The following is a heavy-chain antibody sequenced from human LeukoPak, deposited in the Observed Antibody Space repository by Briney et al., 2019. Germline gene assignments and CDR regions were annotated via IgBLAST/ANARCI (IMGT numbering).Heavy chain of an antibody. CDR2: IYTSGST. CDR3: ARAHVGDVVVLT. D-gene: IGHD3-16*01. CDR1: GGSISSGSYY. Sequence: PSETLSHTCTVSGGSISSGSYYWSWIRQPAGMGLEWIGRIYTSGSTNYNPSLKSRVTISVDTSKNQFSLKLSSVTAADTAVYYCARAHVGDVVVLTWGQGTLVTVSS. V-gene: IGHV4-61*02. J-gene: IGHJ5*02.